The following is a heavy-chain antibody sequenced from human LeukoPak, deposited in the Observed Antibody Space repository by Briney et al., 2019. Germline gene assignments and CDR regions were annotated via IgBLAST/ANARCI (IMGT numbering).Heavy chain of an antibody. CDR3: ARGPYSSSYDFDY. CDR2: IIPILGIA. J-gene: IGHJ4*02. CDR1: GGTFSSYA. D-gene: IGHD6-6*01. V-gene: IGHV1-69*04. Sequence: SVKVSCKASGGTFSSYAISWVRQVPGQGLEWMGRIIPILGIANYAQKFQGRVTITADKSTSTAYMELSSLRSEDTAVYYCARGPYSSSYDFDYWGQGTLVTVSS.